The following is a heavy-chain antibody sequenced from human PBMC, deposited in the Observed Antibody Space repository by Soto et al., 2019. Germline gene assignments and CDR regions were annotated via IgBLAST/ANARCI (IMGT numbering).Heavy chain of an antibody. CDR1: GYTFTSYA. D-gene: IGHD2-15*01. CDR2: INAGNGNT. CDR3: ASTNLGYCSGGSCYHYYYYYYMDV. Sequence: ASVKVSCKASGYTFTSYAMHWVRQAPGQRLEWMGWINAGNGNTKYSQKFQGRVTITRDTSASTAYMELSSLRSEDTAVYYCASTNLGYCSGGSCYHYYYYYYMDVWGKGTTVTVSS. V-gene: IGHV1-3*01. J-gene: IGHJ6*03.